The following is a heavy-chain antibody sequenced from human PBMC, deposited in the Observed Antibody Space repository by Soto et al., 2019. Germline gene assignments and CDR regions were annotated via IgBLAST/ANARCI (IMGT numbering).Heavy chain of an antibody. D-gene: IGHD5-18*01. CDR1: GFTFSTYA. CDR2: ISASGGST. J-gene: IGHJ4*02. Sequence: EVQLLESGGGLVQPGGYLRLSCAASGFTFSTYAMTWVRQAPGKGLEWVSAISASGGSTYYAASVKGRFTITRENSKNTLYLQMNSLRDEDTSVYYWAKVGFLYSYGYLFSCWGQGTLVTVSS. V-gene: IGHV3-23*01. CDR3: AKVGFLYSYGYLFSC.